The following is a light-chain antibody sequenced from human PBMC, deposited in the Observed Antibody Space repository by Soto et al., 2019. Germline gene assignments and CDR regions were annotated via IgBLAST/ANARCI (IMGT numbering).Light chain of an antibody. V-gene: IGKV1D-13*01. J-gene: IGKJ5*01. CDR3: QQFNNYPLT. Sequence: AIQLTQSPSSLSASVGDRVTITCRASQGVSSSLAWYLQKPGTAPKLLIYDASDLETGVPSRFSGSGSGTDFTLTISSLQPVDFATYYCQQFNNYPLTFGQGTRLEIK. CDR2: DAS. CDR1: QGVSSS.